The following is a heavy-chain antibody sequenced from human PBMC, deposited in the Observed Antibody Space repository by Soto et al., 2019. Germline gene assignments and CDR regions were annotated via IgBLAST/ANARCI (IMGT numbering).Heavy chain of an antibody. J-gene: IGHJ6*02. Sequence: QVQLVESGGGVVQPGRSLRLSCAASGFTFSSYGMHWVRQAPGKGLEWVAVISYDGSNKYYADSVKGRFTISRDNSKNTLYLQMNSLRAEDTAVYYCAKRGGFGELPYYYGMDVWGQGTTVTVSS. CDR2: ISYDGSNK. V-gene: IGHV3-30*18. CDR3: AKRGGFGELPYYYGMDV. D-gene: IGHD3-10*01. CDR1: GFTFSSYG.